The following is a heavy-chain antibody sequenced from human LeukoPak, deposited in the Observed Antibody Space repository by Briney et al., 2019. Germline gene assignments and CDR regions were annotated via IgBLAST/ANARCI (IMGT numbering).Heavy chain of an antibody. CDR2: ISSSSSYI. CDR3: ARGYIRRGLFSVREWFDP. D-gene: IGHD3-10*02. Sequence: WGSLRLSCAASGFTFSSYSMNWVRQAPGKGLEWVSSISSSSSYIYYADSVKGRFTISIDNAKNSLYLQMNSLRAEDTAVYYCARGYIRRGLFSVREWFDPWGQGTLVTVSS. J-gene: IGHJ5*02. V-gene: IGHV3-21*01. CDR1: GFTFSSYS.